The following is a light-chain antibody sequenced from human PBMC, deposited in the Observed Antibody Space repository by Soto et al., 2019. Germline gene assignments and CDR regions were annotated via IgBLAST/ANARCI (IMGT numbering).Light chain of an antibody. V-gene: IGKV3-20*01. CDR1: QSVSSGN. J-gene: IGKJ1*01. Sequence: IVLTQSPGTRSLSAGQRATLSCRASQSVSSGNLAWYQQKPGQAPRLLIYGASTRATGIPARFSGSGAGTEFTLTISSLQPEDFATYSCQLSRTFGQGTKVDIK. CDR2: GAS. CDR3: QLSRT.